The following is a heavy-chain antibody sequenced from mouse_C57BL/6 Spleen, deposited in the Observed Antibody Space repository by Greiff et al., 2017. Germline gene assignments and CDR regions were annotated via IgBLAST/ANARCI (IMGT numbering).Heavy chain of an antibody. Sequence: EVQLQQSGPELVKPGASVKISCKASGYTFTDYYMNWVKQSHGKSLEWIGDINPNNGGTSYNQKFKGKATLTVDKSSSTAYMELRSLTSEDSAVYYCARSPNYCGSSYWYFDVWGTGTTVTVSS. V-gene: IGHV1-26*01. CDR3: ARSPNYCGSSYWYFDV. CDR1: GYTFTDYY. D-gene: IGHD1-1*01. CDR2: INPNNGGT. J-gene: IGHJ1*03.